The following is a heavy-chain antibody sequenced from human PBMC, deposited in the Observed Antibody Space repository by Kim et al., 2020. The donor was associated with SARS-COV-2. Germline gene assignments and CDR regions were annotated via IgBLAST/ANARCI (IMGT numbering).Heavy chain of an antibody. CDR1: GFTFDDYA. V-gene: IGHV3-43*02. D-gene: IGHD3-10*01. Sequence: GGSLRLSCAASGFTFDDYAMHWVRQAPGKGLEWVSLISGDGGSTYYADSVKGRYTISRDNSKNSLYLQMNSLRTEDTALYYCAKDIGLLWFGELLLSPYYCGMDVWGQGTTVTVSS. CDR2: ISGDGGST. J-gene: IGHJ6*02. CDR3: AKDIGLLWFGELLLSPYYCGMDV.